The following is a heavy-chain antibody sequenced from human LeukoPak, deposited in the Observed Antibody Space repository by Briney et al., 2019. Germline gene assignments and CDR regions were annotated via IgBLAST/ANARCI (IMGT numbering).Heavy chain of an antibody. V-gene: IGHV1-69*05. CDR3: ARNVGYYYDSSGYYY. CDR1: GGTFSSYA. Sequence: SVKVSCKASGGTFSSYAISWVRQAPGQGLEWRGGIIPIFGTANYAQKFQGRVTITTDESTSTAYMELSSLRSEDTAVYYCARNVGYYYDSSGYYYWGQGTLVTVSS. J-gene: IGHJ4*02. D-gene: IGHD3-22*01. CDR2: IIPIFGTA.